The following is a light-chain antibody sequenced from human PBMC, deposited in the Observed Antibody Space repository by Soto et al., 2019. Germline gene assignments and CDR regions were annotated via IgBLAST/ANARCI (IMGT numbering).Light chain of an antibody. J-gene: IGLJ1*01. V-gene: IGLV2-11*01. CDR2: DVT. CDR3: CSYVGTDTYS. CDR1: SSDVGGYNY. Sequence: ALTQPRSVSGSPGQSVTISCTGTSSDVGGYNYVSWYQQHPGKAPELMIYDVTKRPSGVPDRFSGSKSGNTASLTISGLQAEDEADYYCCSYVGTDTYSFGTGTKLTVL.